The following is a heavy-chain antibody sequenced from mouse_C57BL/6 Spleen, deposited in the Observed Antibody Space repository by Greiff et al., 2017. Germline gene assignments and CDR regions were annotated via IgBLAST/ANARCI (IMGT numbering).Heavy chain of an antibody. V-gene: IGHV5-16*01. J-gene: IGHJ4*01. Sequence: VESGGDLVKPGGSLKLSCAASGFTFSDYYMAWVRQVPEKGLEWVANINYDGSSTYYLDSLQSRFIISRDNAKNILYLQMSSLKSEDTATYYCARVGFRYAMDYRGQGTSVTGS. CDR3: ARVGFRYAMDY. CDR2: INYDGSST. CDR1: GFTFSDYY.